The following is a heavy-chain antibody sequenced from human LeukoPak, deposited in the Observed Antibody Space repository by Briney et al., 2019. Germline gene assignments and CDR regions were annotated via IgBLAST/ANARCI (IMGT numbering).Heavy chain of an antibody. V-gene: IGHV4-34*01. CDR3: ARRENSGSYYYFDS. J-gene: IGHJ4*02. Sequence: PSETLSLTCAVYGGSFSGYYWSWIRQPPGKGLEWIGEINHSGSTNYNPSLKSRVTISVDTSKNQFSLRLSSVTAADTAVYYCARRENSGSYYYFDSWGQGSLVTVSS. CDR2: INHSGST. CDR1: GGSFSGYY. D-gene: IGHD1-26*01.